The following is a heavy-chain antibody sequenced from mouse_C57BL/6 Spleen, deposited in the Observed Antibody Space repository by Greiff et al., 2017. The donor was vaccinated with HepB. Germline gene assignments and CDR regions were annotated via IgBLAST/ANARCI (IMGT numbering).Heavy chain of an antibody. CDR1: GYTFTSYW. Sequence: QVQLQQPGAELVMPGASVKLSCKASGYTFTSYWMHWVKQRPGQGLEWIGEIDPSDSYTNYNQKFKGKSTLTGDKSSSPAYMQLSSLTSGDSAVYYCARGDGNWRYFDYWGQGTTLTVSS. CDR3: ARGDGNWRYFDY. D-gene: IGHD4-1*01. J-gene: IGHJ2*01. V-gene: IGHV1-69*01. CDR2: IDPSDSYT.